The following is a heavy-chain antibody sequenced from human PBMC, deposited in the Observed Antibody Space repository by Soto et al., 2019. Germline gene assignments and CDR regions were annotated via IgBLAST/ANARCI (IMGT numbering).Heavy chain of an antibody. J-gene: IGHJ4*02. CDR1: GFTFRSYA. D-gene: IGHD6-19*01. CDR3: ARDLSVAGPDY. CDR2: ISYDESDK. V-gene: IGHV3-30*03. Sequence: LRLSCAASGFTFRSYAMHWVRQAPGKGLEWVAVISYDESDKYYADSLKGRFTISRDNSKNTLYLQMDSLRGEDTAVYYCARDLSVAGPDYWGQGTLVTVSS.